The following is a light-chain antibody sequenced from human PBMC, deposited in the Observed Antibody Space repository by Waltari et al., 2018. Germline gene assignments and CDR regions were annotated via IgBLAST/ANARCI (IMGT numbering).Light chain of an antibody. J-gene: IGKJ1*01. CDR1: QSVSSW. V-gene: IGKV1-5*03. Sequence: DIQMTQSTSTLSASVGDRVTVTCRASQSVSSWLAWYQQNPGKAPKLLIYDASSLESVVPSRFSGSASGTEFTLTITSLQPDDSATYYCQQYSTYGTFGQGTKVEIK. CDR3: QQYSTYGT. CDR2: DAS.